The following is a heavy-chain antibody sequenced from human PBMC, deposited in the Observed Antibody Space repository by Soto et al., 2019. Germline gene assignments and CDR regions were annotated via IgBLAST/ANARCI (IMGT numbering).Heavy chain of an antibody. J-gene: IGHJ6*02. Sequence: QVQLVESGGGVVQPGRSLRLSCAASGFTFSSYGMHWVRQAPGKGLEWVAVISYDGSNKYYADSVKGRFTISRDNSKNPLYLQRNRLRVEATAVYYCAILEGYDFWSGYYGGLYYYSGMDVGGQGPTVTVSS. CDR1: GFTFSSYG. CDR2: ISYDGSNK. CDR3: AILEGYDFWSGYYGGLYYYSGMDV. D-gene: IGHD3-3*01. V-gene: IGHV3-30*03.